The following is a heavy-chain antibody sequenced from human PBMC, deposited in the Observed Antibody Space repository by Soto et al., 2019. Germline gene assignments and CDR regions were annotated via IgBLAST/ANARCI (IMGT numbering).Heavy chain of an antibody. CDR2: INPSGGST. CDR1: GYTFTSYY. V-gene: IGHV1-46*01. CDR3: ARDIINSSGYYGFDY. J-gene: IGHJ4*02. D-gene: IGHD3-22*01. Sequence: ASVKVSCKASGYTFTSYYMHWVRQAPGQGLEWMGIINPSGGSTSYAQKFQGRVTMARDTSTSTVYMELSSLRSEDTAVYYCARDIINSSGYYGFDYWGQGTLVTVSS.